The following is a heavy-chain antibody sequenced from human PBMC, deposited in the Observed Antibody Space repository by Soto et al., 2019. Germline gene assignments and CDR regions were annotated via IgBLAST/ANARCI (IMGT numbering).Heavy chain of an antibody. Sequence: SVKVSCKASGGTFSSYAISWVRQAPGQGLEWMGGIIPIFGTANYAQKFQGRVTITADKSTSTAYMELSSLRSEDTAVYYCAIYDFWSGNLSFDYWGQGTLVTVPS. V-gene: IGHV1-69*06. CDR2: IIPIFGTA. CDR1: GGTFSSYA. J-gene: IGHJ4*02. D-gene: IGHD3-3*01. CDR3: AIYDFWSGNLSFDY.